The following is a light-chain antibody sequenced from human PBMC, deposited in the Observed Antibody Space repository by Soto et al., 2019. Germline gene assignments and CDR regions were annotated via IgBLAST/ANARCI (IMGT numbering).Light chain of an antibody. J-gene: IGKJ1*01. CDR2: DAS. Sequence: DIQMTQSPSTLSASVGDRVIITCRASQSISNWLAWYQQKPGKAPKVLIFDASSLKTGVPSRFSGSESGTEFTLTISNLQPDDFATYYCQQYDSYSSGPFGQGTKVDIK. CDR3: QQYDSYSSGP. V-gene: IGKV1-5*01. CDR1: QSISNW.